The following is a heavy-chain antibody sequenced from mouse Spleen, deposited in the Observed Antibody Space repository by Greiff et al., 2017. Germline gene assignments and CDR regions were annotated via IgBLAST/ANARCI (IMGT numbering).Heavy chain of an antibody. CDR3: APIYYYDGSLFAY. D-gene: IGHD1-1*01. V-gene: IGHV1-50*01. Sequence: QVQLQQPGAELVKPGASVKLSCKASGYTFTSYWMQWVKQRPGQGLEWIGEIDPSDSYTNYNQKFKGKATLTVDTSSSTAYMQLSSLTSEDSAVYYCAPIYYYDGSLFAYWGQGTLVTVSA. CDR2: IDPSDSYT. J-gene: IGHJ3*01. CDR1: GYTFTSYW.